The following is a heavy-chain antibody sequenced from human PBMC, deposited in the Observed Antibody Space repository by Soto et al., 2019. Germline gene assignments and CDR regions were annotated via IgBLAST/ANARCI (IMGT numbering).Heavy chain of an antibody. CDR3: ERDAAVPGESDRFDY. CDR2: AYHNGLT. CDR1: GDSVTSNVW. V-gene: IGHV4-4*02. Sequence: QVQLQESGPGLVKPSGTLSLTCAVSGDSVTSNVWWSWVRQPPGKGLEWIGEAYHNGLTDYNPSLKSRVTMSVDTSKTEFSLKLTALTAADTAIYYCERDAAVPGESDRFDYWGQGTLVTVSS. D-gene: IGHD6-19*01. J-gene: IGHJ4*02.